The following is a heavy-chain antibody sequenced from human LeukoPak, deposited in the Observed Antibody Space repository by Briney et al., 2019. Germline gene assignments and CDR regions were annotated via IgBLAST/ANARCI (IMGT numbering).Heavy chain of an antibody. D-gene: IGHD6-6*01. J-gene: IGHJ6*03. CDR2: IDHGGST. CDR3: ARHVSDTSSSYYYYHMDV. CDR1: GGSISSYY. Sequence: SQTLSLTCTVSGGSISSYYWSWVRQPPGERMEWVGNIDHGGSTNYNPSLKSRVTISVDLSKNQFFLRLNSVTAADTAVYYCARHVSDTSSSYYYYHMDVWGKGTTVTVSS. V-gene: IGHV4-59*08.